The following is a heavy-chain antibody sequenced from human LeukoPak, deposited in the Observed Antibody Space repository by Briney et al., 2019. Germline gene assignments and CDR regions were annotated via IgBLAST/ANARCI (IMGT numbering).Heavy chain of an antibody. D-gene: IGHD2-21*02. CDR2: IYYSGST. CDR1: GGSISSSSYY. CDR3: ARICGADCRGAFDI. Sequence: ASETLSLTCTVSGGSISSSSYYWGWIRQPPGKGLEWIGSIYYSGSTYYNPSLKSRVTISVDTSKNQFSLKLSSVTAADTAVYYCARICGADCRGAFDIWGQGTMVTVSS. J-gene: IGHJ3*02. V-gene: IGHV4-39*01.